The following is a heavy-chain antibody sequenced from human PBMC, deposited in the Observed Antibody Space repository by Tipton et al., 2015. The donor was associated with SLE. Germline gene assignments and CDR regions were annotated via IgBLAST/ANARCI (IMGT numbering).Heavy chain of an antibody. V-gene: IGHV4-59*01. Sequence: TLSLTCTVAGDSMDNYYWTWIRQPPGKGLEWIGTIYYSGNTYNNPSLKSRLSISIDKSKNQFSLKLSSVIAADTAVYFCARDGKPGIPYKYYAMDVRGQGSTVTVSS. CDR1: GDSMDNYY. D-gene: IGHD2-2*02. J-gene: IGHJ6*02. CDR3: ARDGKPGIPYKYYAMDV. CDR2: IYYSGNT.